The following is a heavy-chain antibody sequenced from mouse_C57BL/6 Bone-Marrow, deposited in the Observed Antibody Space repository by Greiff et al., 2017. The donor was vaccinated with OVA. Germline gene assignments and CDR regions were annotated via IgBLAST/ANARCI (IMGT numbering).Heavy chain of an antibody. Sequence: QVQLQQPGAELVKPGASVKVSCKASGYTFTSYWMHWVKQRPGQGLEWIGRIHPSDSDTNYNQKFKGKATLTVDKSSSTAYMQLSSLTSEDSSVYYCALIATVVANRYFDVWGTGTTVTVSS. V-gene: IGHV1-74*01. D-gene: IGHD1-1*01. CDR2: IHPSDSDT. CDR1: GYTFTSYW. J-gene: IGHJ1*03. CDR3: ALIATVVANRYFDV.